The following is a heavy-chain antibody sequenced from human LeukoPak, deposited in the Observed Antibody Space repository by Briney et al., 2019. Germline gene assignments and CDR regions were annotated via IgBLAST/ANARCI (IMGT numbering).Heavy chain of an antibody. J-gene: IGHJ4*02. Sequence: GGYLRLSCVASGFTFSTYGMSWVCQAPGKGLDWVSGISGSGGSTYYADSVKGRFTISRDNAKNSLYLQMNSLRAEDTAVYYCARGLNYYDSRGFDYWGQGTLVTVSS. V-gene: IGHV3-23*01. D-gene: IGHD3-22*01. CDR2: ISGSGGST. CDR1: GFTFSTYG. CDR3: ARGLNYYDSRGFDY.